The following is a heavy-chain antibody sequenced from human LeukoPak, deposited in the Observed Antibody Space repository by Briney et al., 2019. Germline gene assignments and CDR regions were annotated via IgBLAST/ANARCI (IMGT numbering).Heavy chain of an antibody. CDR2: ITGSGTTI. J-gene: IGHJ4*02. Sequence: PGGSLRLSCAASGFTFSDYSMTWIRQAPGKGLEWDSYITGSGTTIYYADSVKGRFTISRDNAKNSVYLQMNSLRAEDTAVYYCARDRRSGPRTDYWGQGTLVTVSS. CDR1: GFTFSDYS. V-gene: IGHV3-11*01. D-gene: IGHD6-19*01. CDR3: ARDRRSGPRTDY.